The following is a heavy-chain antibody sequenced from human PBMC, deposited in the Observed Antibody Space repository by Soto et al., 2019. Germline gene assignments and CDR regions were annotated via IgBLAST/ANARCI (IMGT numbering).Heavy chain of an antibody. J-gene: IGHJ6*02. V-gene: IGHV5-10-1*01. D-gene: IGHD4-4*01. CDR2: IDPSDSYT. CDR3: VRTVTFLTASYYGMDV. Sequence: GESLKISCKGSGYSFTSYWISWVRQMPGKGLEWMGRIDPSDSYTNYSPSFQGHVTISADKSISTAYLQWSSLKTEDTAVYYCVRTVTFLTASYYGMDVWGQGTTVTVSS. CDR1: GYSFTSYW.